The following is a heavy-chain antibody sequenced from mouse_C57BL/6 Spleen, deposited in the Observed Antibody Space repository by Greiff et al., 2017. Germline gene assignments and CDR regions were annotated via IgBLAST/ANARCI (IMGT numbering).Heavy chain of an antibody. Sequence: QVQLQQSGPELVKPGASVKISCKASGYAFSSSWMNWVKQRPGKGLEWIGRIYPGDGDTNYNGKFKGKATLTADKSSSTAYMQLSSLTSEDSAVYFCARRGSGNYDYAMDYWGQGTSVTVSS. CDR3: ARRGSGNYDYAMDY. J-gene: IGHJ4*01. V-gene: IGHV1-82*01. D-gene: IGHD2-1*01. CDR2: IYPGDGDT. CDR1: GYAFSSSW.